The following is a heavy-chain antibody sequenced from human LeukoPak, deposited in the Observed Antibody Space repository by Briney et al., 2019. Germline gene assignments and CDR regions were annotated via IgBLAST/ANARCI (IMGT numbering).Heavy chain of an antibody. Sequence: ASVKVSCKASGGTFSSYAISWVRQAPGQGLEWMGRIIPILGIANYAQKFQGRVTITADKSTSTAYMELSSLRSEDTAVYYCARDRELPYYDILTGEDYWGQGTLVTVSS. V-gene: IGHV1-69*04. D-gene: IGHD3-9*01. CDR2: IIPILGIA. CDR1: GGTFSSYA. CDR3: ARDRELPYYDILTGEDY. J-gene: IGHJ4*02.